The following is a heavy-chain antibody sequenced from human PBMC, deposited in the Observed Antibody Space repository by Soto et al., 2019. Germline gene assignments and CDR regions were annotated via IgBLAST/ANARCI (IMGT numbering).Heavy chain of an antibody. CDR1: GGSISSYY. Sequence: SETLSLTCTVSGGSISSYYWSWIRQPPGKGLEWIGYIYYSGSTNYNPSLKSRVTISVDTSKNQFSLKLGSVTAADTAVYYCARLRQVGTGSPSYYYYYYYMDVWGKGTTVTVSS. CDR2: IYYSGST. D-gene: IGHD1-1*01. V-gene: IGHV4-59*12. CDR3: ARLRQVGTGSPSYYYYYYYMDV. J-gene: IGHJ6*03.